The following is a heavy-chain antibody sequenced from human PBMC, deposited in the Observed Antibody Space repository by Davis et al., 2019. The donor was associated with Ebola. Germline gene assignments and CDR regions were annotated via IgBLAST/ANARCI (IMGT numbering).Heavy chain of an antibody. J-gene: IGHJ4*02. CDR3: AKDKGWFRTFDY. D-gene: IGHD3-10*01. V-gene: IGHV4-39*02. CDR2: IYYSGIT. CDR1: GGSISSYY. Sequence: MPSETLSLTCTVSGGSISSYYWGWIRQPPQKGLEWIGSIYYSGITYYNPSLKSRVTISVDTSKNQFSLKLRSVTAADTAVYYCAKDKGWFRTFDYWGQGTLVTVSS.